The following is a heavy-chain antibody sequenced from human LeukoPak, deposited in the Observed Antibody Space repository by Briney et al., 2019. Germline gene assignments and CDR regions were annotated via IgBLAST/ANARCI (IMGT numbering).Heavy chain of an antibody. Sequence: SSETLSLTCAVYGGSFSGYYWSWIRQPPGKGLEWIGEINHSGSTNYNPSLKSRVTISVDTSKNQFSLKLSSVTAADTAVYYCARDRVRGNSNPFFDYWGQGTLVTVSS. CDR1: GGSFSGYY. CDR3: ARDRVRGNSNPFFDY. D-gene: IGHD4-11*01. CDR2: INHSGST. V-gene: IGHV4-34*01. J-gene: IGHJ4*02.